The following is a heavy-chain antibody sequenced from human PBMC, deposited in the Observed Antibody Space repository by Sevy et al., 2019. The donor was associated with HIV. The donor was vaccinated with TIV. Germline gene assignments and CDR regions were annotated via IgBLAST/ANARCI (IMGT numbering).Heavy chain of an antibody. Sequence: GGSLRLSCAASGFTFSTYGMNWVRQAPGKGLEWVAVIWHDGSNEYYADSVKGRFTISRDNSKNTLYLQMNSLRAEDTAVYYCARDFRITIFGVVTIGSDYWGQRTLVTVSS. V-gene: IGHV3-33*01. CDR1: GFTFSTYG. CDR2: IWHDGSNE. CDR3: ARDFRITIFGVVTIGSDY. J-gene: IGHJ4*02. D-gene: IGHD3-3*01.